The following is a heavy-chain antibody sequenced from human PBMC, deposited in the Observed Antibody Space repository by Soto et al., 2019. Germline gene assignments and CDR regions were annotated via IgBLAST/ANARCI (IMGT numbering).Heavy chain of an antibody. V-gene: IGHV4-31*03. CDR3: ARDPYCSGGSCDGGY. J-gene: IGHJ4*02. CDR1: GGSISSGGYY. CDR2: IYYSGST. D-gene: IGHD2-15*01. Sequence: TLSLTCTVPGGSISSGGYYWSWIRQHPGKGLEWIGYIYYSGSTYYNPSLKSRVTISVDTSKNQFSLKLSSVTAADTAVYYCARDPYCSGGSCDGGYWGQGTLVTVSS.